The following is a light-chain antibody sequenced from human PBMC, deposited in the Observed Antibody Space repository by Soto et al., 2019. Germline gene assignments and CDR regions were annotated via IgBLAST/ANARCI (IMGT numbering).Light chain of an antibody. CDR1: QSVSSSY. V-gene: IGKV3-20*01. CDR2: GTS. CDR3: QQYGSSSWT. Sequence: EVVFTQSPGTLSLSPRERATLSCRASQSVSSSYLAWYQQKPGQAPRLLIYGTSSRATGIPDRFSGSGSGTDFTLTISRLEPEDFAVYYCQQYGSSSWTFGQGTKV. J-gene: IGKJ1*01.